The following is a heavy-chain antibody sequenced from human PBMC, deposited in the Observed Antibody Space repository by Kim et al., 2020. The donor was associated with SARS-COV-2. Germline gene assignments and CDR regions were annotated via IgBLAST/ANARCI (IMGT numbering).Heavy chain of an antibody. J-gene: IGHJ4*02. CDR2: ISQDGSDK. CDR1: GFTLSTFW. V-gene: IGHV3-7*01. CDR3: VRGRSFDF. Sequence: GGSLRLSCAASGFTLSTFWMTWVRQAPGKGLDWVATISQDGSDKFYVDSVKGRFTFSRYNAKNSLYLQMNSLKVEDTAVYYCVRGRSFDFWGQGTLVTVSS.